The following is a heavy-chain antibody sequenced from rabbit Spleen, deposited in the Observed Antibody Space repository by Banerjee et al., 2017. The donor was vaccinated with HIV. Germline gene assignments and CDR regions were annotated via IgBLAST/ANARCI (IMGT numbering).Heavy chain of an antibody. CDR3: ARDLDGVIGWNFGW. D-gene: IGHD1-1*01. Sequence: QSLEESGGDLVKPGASLTLTCTASGFSFSSDYYICWVRQAPGKGLEWIACIYGGDGHSTAYASWAKGRFTFSKTSSTTVTLQMTSLTAADTATYFCARDLDGVIGWNFGWWGPGTLVTVS. J-gene: IGHJ4*01. CDR1: GFSFSSDYY. CDR2: IYGGDGHST. V-gene: IGHV1S40*01.